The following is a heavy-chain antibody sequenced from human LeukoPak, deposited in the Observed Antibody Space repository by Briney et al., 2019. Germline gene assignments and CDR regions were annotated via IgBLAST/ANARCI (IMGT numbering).Heavy chain of an antibody. D-gene: IGHD3-22*01. V-gene: IGHV3-30*02. J-gene: IGHJ4*02. CDR1: GFTFSSYG. Sequence: GGSLRLSCAASGFTFSSYGMHWVRQAPGKGLEPVALIKYDRGKKYYADPVKGRLTISRDNSKNTLYLQMNSLRAEDTAVYYCAKVMRDYDNSGPDYWGQGTLVTVSS. CDR3: AKVMRDYDNSGPDY. CDR2: IKYDRGKK.